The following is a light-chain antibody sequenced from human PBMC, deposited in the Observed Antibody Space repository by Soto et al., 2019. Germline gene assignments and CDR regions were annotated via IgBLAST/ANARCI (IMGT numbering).Light chain of an antibody. CDR1: QSVSSY. CDR2: DAS. CDR3: QQSGG. V-gene: IGKV3-11*01. Sequence: EIVLTQSPATLSLSPGERATLSCRASQSVSSYLAWYQQKPGQAPRLLIYDASNRATGIPARFSGSGSGTDFTLTISRLEPEDFAVYYCQQSGGFGQGTKVEIK. J-gene: IGKJ1*01.